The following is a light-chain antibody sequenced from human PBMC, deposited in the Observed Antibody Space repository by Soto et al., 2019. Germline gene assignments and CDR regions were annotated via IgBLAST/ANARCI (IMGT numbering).Light chain of an antibody. CDR1: QSVSSSY. V-gene: IGKV3D-20*01. J-gene: IGKJ3*01. CDR2: DAS. CDR3: QHYGSSPCT. Sequence: EIVLTQSPATLSLSPGERATLSCGASQSVSSSYLAWYQQKPGLAPRLLIYDASTRPTGTPDRFSGSGSGTDFTLTISRLEPEDVAAYYCQHYGSSPCTFGAGTKVDIK.